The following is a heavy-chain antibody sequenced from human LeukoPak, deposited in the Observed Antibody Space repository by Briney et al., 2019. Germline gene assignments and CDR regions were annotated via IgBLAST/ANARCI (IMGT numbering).Heavy chain of an antibody. V-gene: IGHV5-51*01. CDR2: IYPGDSDT. D-gene: IGHD5-12*01. CDR1: GYSFTSYW. CDR3: ARTWLRDAFHI. Sequence: GESLKISCKDSGYSFTSYWIGWVRQMPGKGLEWIGIIYPGDSDTRYSPSFQGQVTISADKSISTAYLQWSSLKASDTAMYYCARTWLRDAFHIWGQGTMVTVSS. J-gene: IGHJ3*02.